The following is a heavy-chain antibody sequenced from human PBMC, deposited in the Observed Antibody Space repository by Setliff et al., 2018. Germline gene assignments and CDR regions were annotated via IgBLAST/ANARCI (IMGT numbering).Heavy chain of an antibody. D-gene: IGHD3-16*01. CDR1: GFTFNIYW. CDR2: TSRDESTT. CDR3: ARDRQGDGNYYMDV. V-gene: IGHV3-74*01. J-gene: IGHJ6*03. Sequence: VGSLRLSCAASGFTFNIYWMHWVRQVPGKGLVWISRTSRDESTTNYADFAKGRFTISRDNAKNTVYLQMNSLRPEDTAVYYCARDRQGDGNYYMDVWGKGTTVTVSS.